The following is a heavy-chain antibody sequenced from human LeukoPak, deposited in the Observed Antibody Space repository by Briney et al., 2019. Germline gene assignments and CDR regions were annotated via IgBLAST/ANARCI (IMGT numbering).Heavy chain of an antibody. CDR1: GGSFSGYY. V-gene: IGHV4-34*01. Sequence: PSETLSLTCAVYGGSFSGYYWSWVRQPPGKGLEWIGEINHSGSTNYNPSLKSRVTISVDTSKNQFSLKLSSVTAADTAVYYCARGVITIFGVVPRYNWFDPWGQGTLVTVSS. D-gene: IGHD3-3*01. J-gene: IGHJ5*02. CDR2: INHSGST. CDR3: ARGVITIFGVVPRYNWFDP.